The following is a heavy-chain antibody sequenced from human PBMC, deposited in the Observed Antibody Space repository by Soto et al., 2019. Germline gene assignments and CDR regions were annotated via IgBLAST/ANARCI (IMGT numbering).Heavy chain of an antibody. CDR1: GYTFSDYA. D-gene: IGHD2-15*01. J-gene: IGHJ2*01. CDR2: ISASTRNT. Sequence: QVQLVQSGGEVKKPGASVKVSCQASGYTFSDYAISWVRQAPGQGLEWMGWISASTRNTDQAQNFQGRVIMTSDTSTNTAYMELRSLRSDDTAVYYCVRCYCSVGSCYACWHFDLWGRGTLVTVSS. CDR3: VRCYCSVGSCYACWHFDL. V-gene: IGHV1-18*01.